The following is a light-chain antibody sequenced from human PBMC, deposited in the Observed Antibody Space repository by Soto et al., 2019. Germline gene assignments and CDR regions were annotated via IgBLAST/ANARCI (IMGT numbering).Light chain of an antibody. J-gene: IGLJ1*01. Sequence: QSLLTQPASVSGSPGQSITISCTGTSSDIGGFYYVSWYQHHPGKDPKLMIYQVSNRPSGVSNRFSGSKSGNTASLTISGLQAEVEADYFCSSYSSSSTFYVFGAGTKVTVL. CDR1: SSDIGGFYY. CDR3: SSYSSSSTFYV. V-gene: IGLV2-14*01. CDR2: QVS.